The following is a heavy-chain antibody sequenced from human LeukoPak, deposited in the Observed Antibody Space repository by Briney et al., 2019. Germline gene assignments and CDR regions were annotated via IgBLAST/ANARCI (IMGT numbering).Heavy chain of an antibody. CDR1: GFTFSSYE. J-gene: IGHJ4*02. CDR2: ISSSGSTI. CDR3: ARGPLTLRAFDY. Sequence: GGSLRLSCAASGFTFSSYEMNWVRQAPGKGLEWVSYISSSGSTIYYADSVKGRFTISRDNAKNSLYLQMNSLRAEDTALYYCARGPLTLRAFDYWGQGTLVTVSS. V-gene: IGHV3-48*03. D-gene: IGHD3-16*01.